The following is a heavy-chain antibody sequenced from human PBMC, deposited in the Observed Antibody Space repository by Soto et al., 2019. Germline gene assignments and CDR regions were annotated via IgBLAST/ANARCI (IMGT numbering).Heavy chain of an antibody. CDR1: GFTFDDYA. V-gene: IGHV3-9*01. D-gene: IGHD2-15*01. J-gene: IGHJ4*02. Sequence: EVQLVESGGGLVQPGRSLRLSCAASGFTFDDYAMHWVRRVPGKGLEWVSSISWNGNIIGYADSVKGRFTISRDNAKNSLYLRMNSLRPEDTALYYCAKGGPDAFCGGGRCYFDSWGQGTLVTVSS. CDR3: AKGGPDAFCGGGRCYFDS. CDR2: ISWNGNII.